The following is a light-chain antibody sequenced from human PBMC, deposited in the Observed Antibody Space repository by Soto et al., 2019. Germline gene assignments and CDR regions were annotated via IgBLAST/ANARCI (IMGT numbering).Light chain of an antibody. J-gene: IGKJ4*01. CDR3: QKCDSAPLT. CDR2: VAS. Sequence: DIPLSQSPSSLSASVGDRVTITCRASQGITNYLAWYQQKPGKVPKLLIYVASTLQSGVPSRFSGTGSGTDFTLTISNLQPEDVATYYCQKCDSAPLTFGGGTKVDI. V-gene: IGKV1-27*01. CDR1: QGITNY.